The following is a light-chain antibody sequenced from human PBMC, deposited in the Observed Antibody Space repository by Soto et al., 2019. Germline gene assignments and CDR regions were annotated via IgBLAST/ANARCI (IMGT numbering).Light chain of an antibody. Sequence: EIVLTQSPGTLSLSPGERATLSCRARQSVSSSYLAWYQQKAGQAPRLLIYDASSRATGIPDRFSGSGSGTDFTLTISRLEPEDFAVYYCQHYGSSRTFGQGTKVDIK. V-gene: IGKV3-20*01. CDR3: QHYGSSRT. J-gene: IGKJ1*01. CDR1: QSVSSSY. CDR2: DAS.